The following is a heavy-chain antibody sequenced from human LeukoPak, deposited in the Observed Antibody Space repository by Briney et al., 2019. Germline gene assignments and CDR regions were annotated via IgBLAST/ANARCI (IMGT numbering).Heavy chain of an antibody. V-gene: IGHV3-21*01. CDR3: ARVRGYCSGGSCYDLDY. CDR2: ISSSSSYI. J-gene: IGHJ4*02. Sequence: SGGSLRLSCAASGFTFSSYDMHWVRQAPGKGLEWVSSISSSSSYIYYADSVKGRFTISRDNAKNSLYLQMNSLRAEDTAVYYCARVRGYCSGGSCYDLDYWGQGTLVTVSS. D-gene: IGHD2-15*01. CDR1: GFTFSSYD.